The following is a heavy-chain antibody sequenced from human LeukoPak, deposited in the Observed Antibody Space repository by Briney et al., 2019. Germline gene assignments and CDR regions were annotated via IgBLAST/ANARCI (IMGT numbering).Heavy chain of an antibody. CDR2: ISSSSAYI. CDR1: GFTFSNYD. Sequence: PGGSLRLSCAASGFTFSNYDMHWVRQAPGKGLEWVSAISSSSAYIYYADSVKGRFTISRDNAENSLFLQLNSLRAEDTAVYFCARGEEKGTITGLDSWGQGTLVTVSS. J-gene: IGHJ4*02. CDR3: ARGEEKGTITGLDS. V-gene: IGHV3-21*01. D-gene: IGHD5-24*01.